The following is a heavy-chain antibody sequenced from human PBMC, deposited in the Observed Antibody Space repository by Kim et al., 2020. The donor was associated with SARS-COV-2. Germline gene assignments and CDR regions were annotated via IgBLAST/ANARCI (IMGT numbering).Heavy chain of an antibody. D-gene: IGHD4-17*01. CDR3: ARSNYGVTGGAFDI. CDR1: GYIFTTCG. V-gene: IGHV1-18*01. J-gene: IGHJ3*02. Sequence: ASVKVSCKTSGYIFTTCGISWVRQAPGQGLEWVGWISPYNGDTNYGQKFQGRVTITQDTSTTTAYMELRSLRSDDTAVYYCARSNYGVTGGAFDIWGQGT. CDR2: ISPYNGDT.